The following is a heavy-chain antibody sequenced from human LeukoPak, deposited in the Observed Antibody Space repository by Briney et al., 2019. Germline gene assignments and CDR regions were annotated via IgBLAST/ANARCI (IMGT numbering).Heavy chain of an antibody. V-gene: IGHV4-59*08. CDR3: AGLPRGTQPPDYFHH. J-gene: IGHJ1*01. D-gene: IGHD1-1*01. CDR2: FHHSGDT. Sequence: SETLSLTCTVSGGSMISYYWGWIRQPPGKGLQWIGYFHHSGDTKYNPSLKSRVTISLDTSKNQISLKLSSVTAADTAVYYCAGLPRGTQPPDYFHHWGQGTLVTVSS. CDR1: GGSMISYY.